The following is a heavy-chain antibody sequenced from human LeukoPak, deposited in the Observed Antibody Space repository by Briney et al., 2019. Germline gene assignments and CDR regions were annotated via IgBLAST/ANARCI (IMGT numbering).Heavy chain of an antibody. CDR2: IYYSGST. Sequence: ASETLSLTCNVSGGSISSSSYYWGWIRQPPGKGLEWIGSIYYSGSTYYNPSLKSRVTISVDTSKNQFSLKLSSVTAADTAVYYCASIDKLLSKYYYMDVWGKGTTVTVSS. J-gene: IGHJ6*03. V-gene: IGHV4-39*07. CDR3: ASIDKLLSKYYYMDV. CDR1: GGSISSSSYY. D-gene: IGHD2-15*01.